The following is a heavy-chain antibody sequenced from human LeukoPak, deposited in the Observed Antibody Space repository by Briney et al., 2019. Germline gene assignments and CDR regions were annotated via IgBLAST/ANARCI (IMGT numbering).Heavy chain of an antibody. CDR3: ARRFGDFWSGFDY. D-gene: IGHD3-3*01. V-gene: IGHV1-69*13. CDR2: IIPMFGTA. J-gene: IGHJ4*02. Sequence: GASVKVSCKASGYTFTTYGISWVRQAPGQGLEWMGGIIPMFGTANYAQKFQGRLTIIADDSTITAYMELSSLKSEDTAVYYCARRFGDFWSGFDYWGQGTLVTVSS. CDR1: GYTFTTYG.